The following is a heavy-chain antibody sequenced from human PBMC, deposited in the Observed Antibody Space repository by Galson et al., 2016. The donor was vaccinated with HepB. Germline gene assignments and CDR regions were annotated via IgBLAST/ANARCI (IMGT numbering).Heavy chain of an antibody. Sequence: SLRLACAASGFTFSSYAMSWVRQAPGKGLEWVSGISDNGGSTFYADSVKGRSTISRDNSKNTVYLQMNSLRAEDTAKYYCANPGTYLLYWGQGTLVTVSS. CDR3: ANPGTYLLY. D-gene: IGHD2-21*01. CDR1: GFTFSSYA. CDR2: ISDNGGST. V-gene: IGHV3-23*01. J-gene: IGHJ4*02.